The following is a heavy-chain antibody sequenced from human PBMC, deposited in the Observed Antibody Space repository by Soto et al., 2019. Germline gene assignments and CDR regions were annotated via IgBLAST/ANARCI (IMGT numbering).Heavy chain of an antibody. Sequence: QVQLQESGPGLVKPSGTLSLTCGVSRGSVSSNNWWTWVRQPPGKGLEWSGEIYQTGTTNYNPSPQSRVTISLDKSNNHFSLKLNSVTAADTAVYYCARRIALSGTAGAPGDWGQGTLVIVSS. CDR2: IYQTGTT. CDR3: ARRIALSGTAGAPGD. V-gene: IGHV4-4*02. J-gene: IGHJ4*02. CDR1: RGSVSSNNW. D-gene: IGHD6-19*01.